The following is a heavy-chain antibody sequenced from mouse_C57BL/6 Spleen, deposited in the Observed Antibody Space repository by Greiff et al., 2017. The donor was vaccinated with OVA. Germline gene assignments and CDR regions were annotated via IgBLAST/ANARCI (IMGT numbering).Heavy chain of an antibody. CDR3: ARDDGYYDDYAMDY. J-gene: IGHJ4*01. Sequence: QVQLQQSGPELVKPGASVKISCKASGYAFSSSWMNWVKQRPGKGLEWIGRLYPGDGDTNYNGKFKGKATLTADKSSSTAYMQLSSLTSEDSAVYFCARDDGYYDDYAMDYWGQGTSVTVSS. CDR2: LYPGDGDT. D-gene: IGHD2-3*01. CDR1: GYAFSSSW. V-gene: IGHV1-82*01.